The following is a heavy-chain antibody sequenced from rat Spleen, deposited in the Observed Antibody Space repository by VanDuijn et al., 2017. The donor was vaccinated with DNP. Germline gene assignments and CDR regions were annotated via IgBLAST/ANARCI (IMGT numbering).Heavy chain of an antibody. D-gene: IGHD4-3*01. CDR2: ISYDGGSS. J-gene: IGHJ3*01. CDR1: GFTFSDYY. V-gene: IGHV5-22*01. Sequence: EVQLVESGGGLVQPGRSLKLSCAASGFTFSDYYMAWVRQAPTKGLEWVAYISYDGGSSYNGDSVKGRFTVSRDNPKTTLYLQMNSLRSEDTATYYCARVGRGTNWFAHWGQGTLVTVSS. CDR3: ARVGRGTNWFAH.